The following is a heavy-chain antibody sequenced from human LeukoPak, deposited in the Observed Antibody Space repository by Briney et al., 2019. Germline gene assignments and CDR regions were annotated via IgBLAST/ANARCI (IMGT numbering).Heavy chain of an antibody. V-gene: IGHV3-21*01. CDR2: ISSSSSYI. CDR1: GFTFSSYS. CDR3: ASHYDSSGYYSPLDY. Sequence: KTGGPLRLSCAASGFTFSSYSMNWVRQAPGKGLEWVSSISSSSSYIYYADSVRGRFTISRDNAKNSLYLQMNSLRAEDTAVYYCASHYDSSGYYSPLDYWGQGTLVTVSS. J-gene: IGHJ4*02. D-gene: IGHD3-22*01.